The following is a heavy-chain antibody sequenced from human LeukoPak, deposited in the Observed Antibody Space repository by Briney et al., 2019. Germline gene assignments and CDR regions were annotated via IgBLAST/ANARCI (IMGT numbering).Heavy chain of an antibody. V-gene: IGHV4-39*01. CDR1: GGYIISRSHY. D-gene: IGHD1-1*01. CDR3: ARHHAEILVPND. CDR2: VYYSGNT. J-gene: IGHJ4*02. Sequence: SETLSLTCTVSGGYIISRSHYWGWIRQPPGKGLEWIGSVYYSGNTYYNPSLKTRATISIDTPTSRNQFSLTLSSVTAADTAVYYCARHHAEILVPNDWGQGTLVTVSS.